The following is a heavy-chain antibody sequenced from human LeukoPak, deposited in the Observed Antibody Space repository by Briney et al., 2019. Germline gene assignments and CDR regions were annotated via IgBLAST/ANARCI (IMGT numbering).Heavy chain of an antibody. D-gene: IGHD3-10*01. CDR3: ARTRAPYYYGAGSPDF. CDR1: GYTFTSYA. V-gene: IGHV7-4-1*02. J-gene: IGHJ4*02. CDR2: INTNTGSP. Sequence: ASVKVSCKASGYTFTSYAMNWVRQAPGQGLEWMGWINTNTGSPRYAQDFTGRFVFSLDTSLSTTYLQISSLKSEDTAIYYCARTRAPYYYGAGSPDFWGQGTLDTVSS.